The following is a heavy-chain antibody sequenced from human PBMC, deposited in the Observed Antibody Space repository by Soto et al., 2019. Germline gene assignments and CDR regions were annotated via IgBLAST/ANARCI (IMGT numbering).Heavy chain of an antibody. D-gene: IGHD3-9*01. Sequence: GASVKVSCKASGYTFTSYYMHWVRQAPGQGLEWMGIINPSGDTTSYAQNFQGRVTMTRDTSTSTVYMEVSRLRFEDTAVYYCARARSEYDILSLEYWGQGTLVTVSS. CDR1: GYTFTSYY. J-gene: IGHJ4*02. V-gene: IGHV1-46*01. CDR2: INPSGDTT. CDR3: ARARSEYDILSLEY.